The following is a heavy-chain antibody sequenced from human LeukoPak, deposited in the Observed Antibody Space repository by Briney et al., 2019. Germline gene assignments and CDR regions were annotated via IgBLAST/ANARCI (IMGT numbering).Heavy chain of an antibody. D-gene: IGHD5-18*01. J-gene: IGHJ4*02. CDR1: GYTFTSYG. V-gene: IGHV1-46*01. CDR2: INPSGGST. CDR3: ARADDTAMVAY. Sequence: GASVKVSCKASGYTFTSYGITWVRQAPGQGLEWMGIINPSGGSTSYAQKFQGRVTMTRDTSTSTVYMELSSLRSEDTAVYYCARADDTAMVAYWGQGTLVTVSS.